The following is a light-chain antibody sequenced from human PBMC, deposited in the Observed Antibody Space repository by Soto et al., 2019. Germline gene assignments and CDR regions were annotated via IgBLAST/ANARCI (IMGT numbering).Light chain of an antibody. CDR2: WAS. CDR3: QQLYSLPFT. V-gene: IGKV4-1*01. J-gene: IGKJ2*01. Sequence: DIVMTQSPDSLSVSLGERATINCKSSQSVLESSNNKNYCGWYQQKPGQPTKLIIYWASTRESEVPDRFSGSGSGRDFTLTISGLQAEDVAVYYCQQLYSLPFTFGQGTKLEVK. CDR1: QSVLESSNNKNY.